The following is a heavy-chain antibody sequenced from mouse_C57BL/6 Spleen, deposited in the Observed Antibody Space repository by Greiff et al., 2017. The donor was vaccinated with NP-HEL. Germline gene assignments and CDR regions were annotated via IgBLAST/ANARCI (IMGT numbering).Heavy chain of an antibody. J-gene: IGHJ4*01. CDR1: GYTFTSYW. CDR3: ARADWDENYYAMDY. V-gene: IGHV1-55*01. D-gene: IGHD4-1*01. Sequence: QVQLQQPGAELVKPGASVKMSCKASGYTFTSYWITWVKQRPGQGLERIGDIYPGSGSTNYNEKFKSKATLTVDTSSSTAYMQLSSLTSEDSAVYYCARADWDENYYAMDYWGQGTSVTVSS. CDR2: IYPGSGST.